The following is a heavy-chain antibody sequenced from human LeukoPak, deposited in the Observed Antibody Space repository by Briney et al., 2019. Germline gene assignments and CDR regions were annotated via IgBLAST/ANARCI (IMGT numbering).Heavy chain of an antibody. V-gene: IGHV2-5*02. CDR3: AHLGLGSEEEPDAFDI. J-gene: IGHJ3*02. Sequence: ESGPTLVDPTQTLTLTCTFSGFSLSTSGVGVGWIRQPPGKALEWLALIYWDDDKRYSPSLKSRLTITKDTSKNQVVLTMTNMDPVDTATYYCAHLGLGSEEEPDAFDIWGQGTMVTVSS. CDR1: GFSLSTSGVG. D-gene: IGHD3/OR15-3a*01. CDR2: IYWDDDK.